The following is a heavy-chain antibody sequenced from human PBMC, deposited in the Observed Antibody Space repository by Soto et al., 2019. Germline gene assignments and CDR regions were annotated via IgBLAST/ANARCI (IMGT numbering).Heavy chain of an antibody. V-gene: IGHV3-72*01. D-gene: IGHD2-15*01. Sequence: EVQLVESGGGLVQPGGSLRLSCAASGFTFSDHYMDWVRQAPGKGLEWVGRTRNKANSYTTEYAASVKGRFTISRDDSKNSLYLQMNSLKTEDTAVYYCARGGRYCSGGSCGGVFDYCGQGSLVTVSS. J-gene: IGHJ4*02. CDR2: TRNKANSYTT. CDR3: ARGGRYCSGGSCGGVFDY. CDR1: GFTFSDHY.